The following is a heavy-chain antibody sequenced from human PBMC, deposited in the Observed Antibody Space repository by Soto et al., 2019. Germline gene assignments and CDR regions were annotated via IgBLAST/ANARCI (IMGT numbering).Heavy chain of an antibody. CDR2: ISSSSTYI. D-gene: IGHD1-26*01. CDR3: ASYGLSGSYYLL. V-gene: IGHV3-21*06. J-gene: IGHJ4*02. Sequence: NHVRQAPGKGLEWVSSISSSSTYIYYSDSVKGRFTISRDNAKNSLYLQMNSLRAEDTAMYYCASYGLSGSYYLLWGQGAPATVSS.